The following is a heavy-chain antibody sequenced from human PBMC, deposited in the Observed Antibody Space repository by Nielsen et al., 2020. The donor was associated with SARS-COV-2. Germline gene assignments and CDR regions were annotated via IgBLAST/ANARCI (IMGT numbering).Heavy chain of an antibody. D-gene: IGHD6-19*01. CDR2: ISGSGGST. J-gene: IGHJ4*02. CDR1: GFTFSSHA. V-gene: IGHV3-23*01. CDR3: AKDLVAGTGGYYFDY. Sequence: GGSLRLSCAASGFTFSSHAMSWVRQAPGKGLEWVSAISGSGGSTYYADSVKGRFTISRDNSKNTLYLQMNSLRAEDTAVYYCAKDLVAGTGGYYFDYWGQGTLVTVSS.